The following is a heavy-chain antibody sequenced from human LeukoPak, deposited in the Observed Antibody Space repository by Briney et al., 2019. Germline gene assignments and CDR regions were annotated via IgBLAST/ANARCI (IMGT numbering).Heavy chain of an antibody. CDR2: LSFDGDEK. CDR3: AKGGIAARPHAFDI. Sequence: PGGSLRLSCAASGFTFSNAWMSWVRQAPGKGLEWVAVLSFDGDEKHYADSVKGRFTISRDNSKNTLYLQMNSLRAEDTAVYYCAKGGIAARPHAFDIWGQGTMVTVSS. J-gene: IGHJ3*02. CDR1: GFTFSNAW. D-gene: IGHD6-6*01. V-gene: IGHV3-30*18.